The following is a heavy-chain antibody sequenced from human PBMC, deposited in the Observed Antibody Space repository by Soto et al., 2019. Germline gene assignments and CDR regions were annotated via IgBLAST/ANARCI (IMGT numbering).Heavy chain of an antibody. CDR2: ISYDGSNK. CDR1: GFTFSCYA. Sequence: GGSLRLSCAASGFTFSCYAMHWVRQAPGKGLEWVAVISYDGSNKYYADSVKGRFTISRDNSKNTLYLQMNSLRAEDTAVYYCARGPASSSWYYFDYWGQGTLVTVSS. CDR3: ARGPASSSWYYFDY. D-gene: IGHD6-13*01. J-gene: IGHJ4*02. V-gene: IGHV3-30-3*01.